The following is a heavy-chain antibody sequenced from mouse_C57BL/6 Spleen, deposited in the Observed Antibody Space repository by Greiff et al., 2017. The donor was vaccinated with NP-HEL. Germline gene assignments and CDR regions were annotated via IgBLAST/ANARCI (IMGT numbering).Heavy chain of an antibody. V-gene: IGHV1-64*01. Sequence: VQLQQSGAELVKPGASVKLSCKASGYTFTSYWMHWVKQRPGQGLEWIGMIHPNSGSTNYNEKFKSKATLTVDKSSSTAYMQLSSLTSEDSAVYYCARKSYYYGSSSYYCDYWGQGTTLTVSS. D-gene: IGHD1-1*01. CDR1: GYTFTSYW. CDR2: IHPNSGST. CDR3: ARKSYYYGSSSYYCDY. J-gene: IGHJ2*01.